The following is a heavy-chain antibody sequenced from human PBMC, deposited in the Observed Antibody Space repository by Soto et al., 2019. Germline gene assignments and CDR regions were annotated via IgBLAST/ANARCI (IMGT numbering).Heavy chain of an antibody. J-gene: IGHJ4*02. CDR2: ISGSGGST. CDR3: AKTLRITMVRGAPAGY. D-gene: IGHD3-10*01. Sequence: EVQLLESGGGLVQPGGSLRLSCAASGFTFSSYAMSWVRQAPGKGLEWVSAISGSGGSTYYADSVKGRFTISRDNSENTLYLQMNSLRAEDTAVYYCAKTLRITMVRGAPAGYWGQGSLVTVSS. V-gene: IGHV3-23*01. CDR1: GFTFSSYA.